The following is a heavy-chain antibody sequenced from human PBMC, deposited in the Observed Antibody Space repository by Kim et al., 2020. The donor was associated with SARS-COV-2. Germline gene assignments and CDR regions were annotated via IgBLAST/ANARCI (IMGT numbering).Heavy chain of an antibody. V-gene: IGHV4-59*01. J-gene: IGHJ4*02. CDR1: GGSISNYY. CDR3: ARGFPSSTIDY. Sequence: SETLSLTCTVSGGSISNYYWSWIRQPPGKGLEWIGYIYYTGSTNYNPSLKSRVTMSVGTSKNQFSLKLSSVTAADMAVYYCARGFPSSTIDYWGQGTLVTVSS. CDR2: IYYTGST. D-gene: IGHD6-13*01.